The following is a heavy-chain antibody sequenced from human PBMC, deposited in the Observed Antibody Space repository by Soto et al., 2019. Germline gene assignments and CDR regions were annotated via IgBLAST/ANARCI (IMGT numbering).Heavy chain of an antibody. J-gene: IGHJ4*02. CDR2: INHSGST. D-gene: IGHD3-22*01. Sequence: QLQLQDSGPGLVKPSETLSLTCRVSDGSMNSDSSYWGWIRQPPGKGLEWIGVINHSGSTYHNLSLKGRVTMSVDASRNQLSLKLTSMTDADTAVYYCARLGGYVSVGYYYLWDSSGQGTLVTVSS. V-gene: IGHV4-39*01. CDR3: ARLGGYVSVGYYYLWDS. CDR1: DGSMNSDSSY.